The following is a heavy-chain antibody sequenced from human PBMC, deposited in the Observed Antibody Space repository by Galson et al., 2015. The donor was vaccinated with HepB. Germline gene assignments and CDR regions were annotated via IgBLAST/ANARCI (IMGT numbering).Heavy chain of an antibody. J-gene: IGHJ6*03. CDR1: GFTFDDYA. V-gene: IGHV3-9*01. CDR3: AKDRHAYYYYYMDV. Sequence: SLRLSCAASGFTFDDYAMHWVRQAPGKGLEWVSGISWNSGSIGYADSVKGRFAISRDNAKNSLYLQMNSLRAEDTALYYCAKDRHAYYYYYMDVWGKGTTVTVSS. CDR2: ISWNSGSI.